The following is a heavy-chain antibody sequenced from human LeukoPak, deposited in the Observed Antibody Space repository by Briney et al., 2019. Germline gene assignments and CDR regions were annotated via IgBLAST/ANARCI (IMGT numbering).Heavy chain of an antibody. CDR3: ASVSRDYYDSSGYGNY. CDR1: GGSFSGYY. V-gene: IGHV4-34*01. D-gene: IGHD3-22*01. J-gene: IGHJ4*02. Sequence: SETLSLTCAVYGGSFSGYYWSWIRQPPGKGLEWIGEIYHSGSTNYNPSLKSRVTISVDKSKNQFSLKLSSVTAADTAVYYRASVSRDYYDSSGYGNYWGQGTLVTVSS. CDR2: IYHSGST.